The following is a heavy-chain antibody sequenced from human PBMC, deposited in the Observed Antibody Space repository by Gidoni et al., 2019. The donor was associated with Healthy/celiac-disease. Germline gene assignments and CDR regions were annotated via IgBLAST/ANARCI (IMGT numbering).Heavy chain of an antibody. J-gene: IGHJ5*02. D-gene: IGHD3-22*01. CDR3: ARHGGITMMGGWFDP. CDR1: GGSIRSGGYY. Sequence: QVQLQESGPGLVKPSQTLSLTCTVSGGSIRSGGYYWRWIRQHPGKGLEWIGYTYYSGSTYYNPSLKSRVTISVDTSKNQFSLKLSSVTAADTAVYYCARHGGITMMGGWFDPWGQGTLVTVSS. V-gene: IGHV4-31*03. CDR2: TYYSGST.